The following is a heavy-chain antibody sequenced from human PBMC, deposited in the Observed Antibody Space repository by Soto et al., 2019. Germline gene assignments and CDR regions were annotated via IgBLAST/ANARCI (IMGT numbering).Heavy chain of an antibody. CDR2: IYYSGST. Sequence: QVQLQESGPGLVKPSQTLSLTCTVSGGSISSGDYYWSWIRQHPGKGLEWIGYIYYSGSTHYNPSLKSRVTMSVDTSENQFSLKLSSLTAADTAVYYCARGRYSSSSNWFDPWRQGTLVTVSS. J-gene: IGHJ5*02. V-gene: IGHV4-31*03. CDR3: ARGRYSSSSNWFDP. D-gene: IGHD6-6*01. CDR1: GGSISSGDYY.